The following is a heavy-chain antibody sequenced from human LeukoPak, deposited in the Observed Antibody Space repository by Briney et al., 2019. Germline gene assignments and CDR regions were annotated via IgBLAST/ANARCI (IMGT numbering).Heavy chain of an antibody. Sequence: PGGSLRLSCAASGFTFSVYGMHWVRQAPGKGLEWVSFIRSDGSNKYYTESVKGRFTVSRDNSNNTLYLQMNSLRVEDTAVYYCATQFGAGTLANEYDYWGQGSLVTVSS. CDR2: IRSDGSNK. CDR1: GFTFSVYG. V-gene: IGHV3-30*02. CDR3: ATQFGAGTLANEYDY. J-gene: IGHJ4*02. D-gene: IGHD3-10*01.